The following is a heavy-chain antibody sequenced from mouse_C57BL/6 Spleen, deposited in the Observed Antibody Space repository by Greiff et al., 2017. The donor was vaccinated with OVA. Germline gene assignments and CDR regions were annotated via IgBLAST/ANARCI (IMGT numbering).Heavy chain of an antibody. CDR3: ARCGSSFLYAMDY. V-gene: IGHV1-82*01. D-gene: IGHD1-1*01. J-gene: IGHJ4*01. CDR1: GYAFSSSW. Sequence: VQLQQSGPELVKPGASVKISCKASGYAFSSSWMNWVKQRPGKGLEWIGRIYPGDGDTNYNGKFKGKATLTADKSSSTAYMQLSSLTSEDSAVYFCARCGSSFLYAMDYWGQGTSVTVSS. CDR2: IYPGDGDT.